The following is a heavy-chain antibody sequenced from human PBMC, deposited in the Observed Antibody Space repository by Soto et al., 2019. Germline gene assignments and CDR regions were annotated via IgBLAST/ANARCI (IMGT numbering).Heavy chain of an antibody. V-gene: IGHV3-21*01. D-gene: IGHD3-22*01. CDR3: ARGDGDYHDGNGYLGRH. CDR2: ISSSSSYI. CDR1: GFTFSSYG. Sequence: GGSLRLSCAASGFTFSSYGMNWVRQAPGKGLEWVSSISSSSSYIYYADSVKGRFTISRDNAKNSLYLQMNSLRAEDTAVYYCARGDGDYHDGNGYLGRHWGQGTLVTVSS. J-gene: IGHJ4*02.